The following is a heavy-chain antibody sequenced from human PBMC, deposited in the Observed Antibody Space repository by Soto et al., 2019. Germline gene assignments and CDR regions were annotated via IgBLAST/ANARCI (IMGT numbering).Heavy chain of an antibody. CDR2: ISYTVDA. J-gene: IGHJ4*02. V-gene: IGHV4-59*01. CDR1: AGSLSRYY. CDR3: VGSLMSRAMESFDY. Sequence: TVSAGSLSRYYWGWVRQSPGEGLQWIAHISYTVDASYNPSLKSRVTISLDTSKNQIALRLMSVTAADTAVYYCVGSLMSRAMESFDYWGQGTLVTVSS. D-gene: IGHD5-18*01.